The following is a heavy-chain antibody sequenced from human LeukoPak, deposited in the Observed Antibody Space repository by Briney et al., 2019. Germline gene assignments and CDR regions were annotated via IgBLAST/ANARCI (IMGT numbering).Heavy chain of an antibody. CDR3: ARGDFWSGYWPYYYYYMDV. CDR1: GFTFSSYS. CDR2: ISSSSSTI. D-gene: IGHD3-3*01. Sequence: PGGSLRLSCAASGFTFSSYSMNWVRQAPGKGLEWVSYISSSSSTIYYADSVKGRFTISRDNAKNSLYLQMNSLRAEDTAVYYCARGDFWSGYWPYYYYYMDVWGKGTTVTVSS. V-gene: IGHV3-48*04. J-gene: IGHJ6*03.